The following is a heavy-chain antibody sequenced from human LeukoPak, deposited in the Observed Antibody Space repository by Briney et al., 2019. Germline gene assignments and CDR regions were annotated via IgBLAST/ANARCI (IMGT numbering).Heavy chain of an antibody. CDR3: AAPLCGGGSCYSGEYFQH. V-gene: IGHV1-18*01. Sequence: GASVKVSCKASGYTFTSYGISWVRQAPGQGLEWMGWISAYNGNTNYAQKLQGRVTMTTDTSTSTAYMELRSLRSDDTAVYYCAAPLCGGGSCYSGEYFQHWGQGTLVTVSS. CDR1: GYTFTSYG. D-gene: IGHD2-15*01. CDR2: ISAYNGNT. J-gene: IGHJ1*01.